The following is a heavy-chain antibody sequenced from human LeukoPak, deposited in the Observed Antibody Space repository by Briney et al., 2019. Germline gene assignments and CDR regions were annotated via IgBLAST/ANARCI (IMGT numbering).Heavy chain of an antibody. Sequence: GGSLRLSCAASGFTFDDHGMSWVRQAPGKGLEWVSGINWNAGRTGYADSVKGRLTISRDNAKNSLYLQMNSLRAEDTALYYCARGSGSYYDGLEDYWGQGTLVIVSS. V-gene: IGHV3-20*04. D-gene: IGHD1-26*01. CDR2: INWNAGRT. CDR3: ARGSGSYYDGLEDY. CDR1: GFTFDDHG. J-gene: IGHJ4*02.